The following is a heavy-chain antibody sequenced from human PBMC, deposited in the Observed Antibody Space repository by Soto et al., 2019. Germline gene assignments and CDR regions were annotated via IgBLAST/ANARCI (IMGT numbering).Heavy chain of an antibody. CDR1: GFTFSTYA. D-gene: IGHD5-12*01. Sequence: EVQLLESGGGLVQPGGSLRLSCAASGFTFSTYAMTWVRQAPGKGLEWVSTITGRGDRTYYADSVRGRFSISRDQSNNTLFLQMNSRRAGDTALYYCAKGGYSGPRAWFDPWGQGTLVTVSS. CDR2: ITGRGDRT. CDR3: AKGGYSGPRAWFDP. V-gene: IGHV3-23*01. J-gene: IGHJ5*02.